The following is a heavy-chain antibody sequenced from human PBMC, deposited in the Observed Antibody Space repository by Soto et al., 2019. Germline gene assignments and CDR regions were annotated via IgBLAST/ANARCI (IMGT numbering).Heavy chain of an antibody. V-gene: IGHV3-53*01. CDR2: FYLADGT. J-gene: IGHJ3*02. Sequence: DVQVVESGGGLIQPGGSLRLSCAGSGFIVNGKKYITWVRQAPGKGLDWVSGFYLADGTYYADSVKGRFTVSIDSSKNTVYLQMNNLSPEDTAVYYCATWLLREHAFDIWGLVTMVTVSS. D-gene: IGHD2-15*01. CDR3: ATWLLREHAFDI. CDR1: GFIVNGKKY.